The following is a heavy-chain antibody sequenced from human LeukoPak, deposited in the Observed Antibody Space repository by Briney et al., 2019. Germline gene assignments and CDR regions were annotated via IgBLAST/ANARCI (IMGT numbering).Heavy chain of an antibody. J-gene: IGHJ4*02. CDR2: IKQDGSEK. CDR1: GFTFSSYW. V-gene: IGHV3-7*03. Sequence: GGSPRLSCAASGFTFSSYWMSWVRQAPGKGLEWVANIKQDGSEKYYVDSVKGRFTISRDNAKNLLYLQMNSLRAEGTAVYYCARGARLDTRNECRLDYWGQGTLVTVSS. CDR3: ARGARLDTRNECRLDY. D-gene: IGHD1-26*01.